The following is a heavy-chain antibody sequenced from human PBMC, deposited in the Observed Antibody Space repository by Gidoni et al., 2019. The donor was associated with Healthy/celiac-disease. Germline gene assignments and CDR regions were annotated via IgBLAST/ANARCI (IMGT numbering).Heavy chain of an antibody. J-gene: IGHJ4*01. D-gene: IGHD2-15*01. V-gene: IGHV3-64*01. CDR3: ARDYCSGGSCLVVGY. CDR1: GFTFGSYA. Sequence: EVQLVESGGGLVQPGGSLRHSCAASGFTFGSYAIHGVRQAPGKGPEYVSAISSNGGSTYYANSVKVRFTISRDNSKNSLYLQMGSLRAEDMAVYYCARDYCSGGSCLVVGYWGHGTLVTVSS. CDR2: ISSNGGST.